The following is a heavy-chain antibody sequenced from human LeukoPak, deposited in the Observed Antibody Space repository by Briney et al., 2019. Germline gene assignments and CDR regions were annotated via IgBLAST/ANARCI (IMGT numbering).Heavy chain of an antibody. J-gene: IGHJ6*02. Sequence: GGSLRLSCAASGFTFSSYAMSWVRQAPGKGLEWVSAISGSGGSTYYADSVKGRFTISRDNAKNSLYLQMNSLRAEDTAVYYCARDAVAAHYGMDVWGQGTTVTVSS. CDR1: GFTFSSYA. V-gene: IGHV3-23*01. CDR3: ARDAVAAHYGMDV. D-gene: IGHD2-15*01. CDR2: ISGSGGST.